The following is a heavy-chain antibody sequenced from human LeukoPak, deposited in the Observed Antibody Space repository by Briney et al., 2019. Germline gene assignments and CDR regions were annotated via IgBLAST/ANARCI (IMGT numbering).Heavy chain of an antibody. CDR1: GFTFSSYS. CDR2: ISSSSSYI. V-gene: IGHV3-21*01. Sequence: GGSLRLSCAASGFTFSSYSMNWVRQAPGKGLEWVSSISSSSSYIYYADSVKGRSTISRDNAKNSLYLQMNSLRAEDTAVYYCARENDLTQNYYYYYGMDVWGQGTTVTVSS. CDR3: ARENDLTQNYYYYYGMDV. D-gene: IGHD3/OR15-3a*01. J-gene: IGHJ6*02.